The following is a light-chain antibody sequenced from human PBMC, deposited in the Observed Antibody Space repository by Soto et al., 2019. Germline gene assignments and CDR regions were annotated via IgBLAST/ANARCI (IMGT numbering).Light chain of an antibody. Sequence: QSALTQPRSVSGSPGQSVTISCTGTSSDVGGFNSVSWYQQHPGEAPKLMIYDVNKRPSGVPDRFSGSKSGSTASLTISGLQAEDEADYYCCSYAGSYSYAFATGTKVTVL. V-gene: IGLV2-11*01. CDR2: DVN. CDR3: CSYAGSYSYA. J-gene: IGLJ1*01. CDR1: SSDVGGFNS.